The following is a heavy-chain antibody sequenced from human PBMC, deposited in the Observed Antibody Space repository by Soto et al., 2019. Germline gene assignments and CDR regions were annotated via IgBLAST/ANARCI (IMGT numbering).Heavy chain of an antibody. CDR1: GYTFTSYA. Sequence: APVKVFRKASGYTFTSYAMHRVRQAPGQRLEWMGWINAGNGNTKYSQKFQCRVTITRDTSASTAYMELSSLRSEDTAVYYCARDRHQLLLLAGWFDPWGQGTLVTVSS. CDR3: ARDRHQLLLLAGWFDP. CDR2: INAGNGNT. D-gene: IGHD2-2*01. J-gene: IGHJ5*02. V-gene: IGHV1-3*01.